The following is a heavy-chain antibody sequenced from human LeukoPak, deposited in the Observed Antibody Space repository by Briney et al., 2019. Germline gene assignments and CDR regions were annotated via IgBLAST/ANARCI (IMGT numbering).Heavy chain of an antibody. Sequence: SETLSLTCTVSGDSISRYYWSWIRQPPGKGLEWIGYIYYSGSTNYNPSLKSRVTISVDTSKNQFSLKLSSVTAADTAVYYCARASSGSRFDYWGQGTLVTVSS. CDR1: GDSISRYY. CDR2: IYYSGST. CDR3: ARASSGSRFDY. J-gene: IGHJ4*02. V-gene: IGHV4-59*01.